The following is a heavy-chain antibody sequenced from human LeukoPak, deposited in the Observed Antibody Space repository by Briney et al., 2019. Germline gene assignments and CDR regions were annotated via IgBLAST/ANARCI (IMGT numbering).Heavy chain of an antibody. Sequence: ASVKVSCKASGYTFTSYYMHWVRQAPGQGLEWMGIINPSGCSTSYAQKFQGRVTMTRDTSTSTVYMELSSLRSEDTAVYYCAREIDCSSTSCYPQTPSDYYYGMDVWGQGTTVTVSS. CDR1: GYTFTSYY. CDR2: INPSGCST. D-gene: IGHD2-2*01. CDR3: AREIDCSSTSCYPQTPSDYYYGMDV. V-gene: IGHV1-46*01. J-gene: IGHJ6*02.